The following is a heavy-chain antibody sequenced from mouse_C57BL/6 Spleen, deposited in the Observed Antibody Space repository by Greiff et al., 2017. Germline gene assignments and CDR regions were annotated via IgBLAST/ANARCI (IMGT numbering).Heavy chain of an antibody. V-gene: IGHV6-3*01. Sequence: EVQRVESGGGLVQPGGSMKLSCVASGFTFSDYCMNWVRQSPEKGLEWVAQIRLKADNYATQYTESVKGRFTISRDDSKSIVYLQMNNLRAEDTGIYYCTRGVDAMDYWGQGTSVTVSS. J-gene: IGHJ4*01. D-gene: IGHD1-1*01. CDR1: GFTFSDYC. CDR2: IRLKADNYAT. CDR3: TRGVDAMDY.